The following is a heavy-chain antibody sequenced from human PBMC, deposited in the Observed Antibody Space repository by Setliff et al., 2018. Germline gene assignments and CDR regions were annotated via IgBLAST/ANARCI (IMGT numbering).Heavy chain of an antibody. CDR1: GFTFSNYY. Sequence: GGSLRLSCAASGFTFSNYYMTWIRQAPGKGLEWISYIHDSGNPTYYADSVKGRFTVSRDNAKNSLYLQMTSLRAEDTAVYYCAAIWHGYFDYWGQGTLVTVSS. J-gene: IGHJ4*02. CDR2: IHDSGNPT. V-gene: IGHV3-11*04. CDR3: AAIWHGYFDY.